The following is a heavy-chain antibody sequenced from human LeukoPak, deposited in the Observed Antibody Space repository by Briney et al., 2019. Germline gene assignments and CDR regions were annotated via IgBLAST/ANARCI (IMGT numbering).Heavy chain of an antibody. D-gene: IGHD2/OR15-2a*01. J-gene: IGHJ5*02. Sequence: GGSLRLSYAASGFTVSSNYMSWVRQAPGKGLEWVANIKQDGGEKYYVDSVKGRFTISRDNAKNSLYLQMNSLRAEDTAVYYCARDTFENYDLWGQGTLVTVSS. CDR1: GFTVSSNY. CDR2: IKQDGGEK. CDR3: ARDTFENYDL. V-gene: IGHV3-7*01.